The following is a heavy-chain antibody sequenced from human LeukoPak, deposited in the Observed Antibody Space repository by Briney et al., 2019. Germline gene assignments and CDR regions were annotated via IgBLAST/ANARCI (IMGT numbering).Heavy chain of an antibody. CDR2: IYSSGGT. D-gene: IGHD3-22*01. CDR3: ARENPSGYYNRPIDY. CDR1: GGSISGYY. J-gene: IGHJ4*02. V-gene: IGHV4-59*01. Sequence: SETLSLTCSVSGGSISGYYWSWIRQPPGKGLEWIGYIYSSGGTNYNPSLKSRVTMSVDTSKNQFSLKLSSVTAADTAIYYCARENPSGYYNRPIDYWGQGTLVTVSS.